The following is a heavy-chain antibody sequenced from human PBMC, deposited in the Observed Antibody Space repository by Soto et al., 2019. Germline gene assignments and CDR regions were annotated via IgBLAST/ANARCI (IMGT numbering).Heavy chain of an antibody. CDR1: GYSFTSYW. V-gene: IGHV5-51*01. CDR2: IYPGDSDT. D-gene: IGHD6-13*01. Sequence: GESLKISCKGSGYSFTSYWIDWVRQMPGKGLEWMGIIYPGDSDTRYSPSFQGQVTISADKSISTAYLQWSSLKASDTAMYYCASQSGRAGTAPYYYYGMDVWGQGTTVTVSS. CDR3: ASQSGRAGTAPYYYYGMDV. J-gene: IGHJ6*02.